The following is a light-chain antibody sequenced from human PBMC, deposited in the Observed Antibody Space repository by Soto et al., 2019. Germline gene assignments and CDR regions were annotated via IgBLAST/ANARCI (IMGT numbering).Light chain of an antibody. V-gene: IGKV3-20*01. CDR2: GAS. CDR1: QSVSSSY. CDR3: QQYNNWPRT. J-gene: IGKJ1*01. Sequence: EIVLTQSPGTLSLSPGERATLSCRASQSVSSSYLAWYQQKPGQAPRLLIYGASSRATGIPDRFSGSGSGTDLTITISRLEPEDFAVYYCQQYNNWPRTFGQGTKVEIK.